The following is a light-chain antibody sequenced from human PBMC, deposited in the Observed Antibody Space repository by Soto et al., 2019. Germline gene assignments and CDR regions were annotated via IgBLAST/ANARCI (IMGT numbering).Light chain of an antibody. V-gene: IGLV4-60*02. CDR3: ETWNSNTV. CDR1: SGHSSYI. Sequence: QSVLTQSSSASASLGSSVKLTCTLSSGHSSYIIAWHQQQPGKAPRYLMKLEGSGNYNKGSGVPDRFSGSSSGADRYLTISNLQFEDEADYYCETWNSNTVFGGGTKLTVL. CDR2: LEGSGNY. J-gene: IGLJ3*02.